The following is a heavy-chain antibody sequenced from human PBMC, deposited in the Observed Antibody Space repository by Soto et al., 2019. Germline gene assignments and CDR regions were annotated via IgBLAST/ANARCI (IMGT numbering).Heavy chain of an antibody. Sequence: GGSLRLSCAASGFTFSSYGMHWVRQAPGKGLEWVAVISYDGSNKYYADYVKGRFTISRDNSKNTLYLQMNSLRAEETAVYYCAKDYDSSGYYRALDYWGQGTLVTVSS. CDR1: GFTFSSYG. CDR3: AKDYDSSGYYRALDY. V-gene: IGHV3-30*18. J-gene: IGHJ4*02. D-gene: IGHD3-22*01. CDR2: ISYDGSNK.